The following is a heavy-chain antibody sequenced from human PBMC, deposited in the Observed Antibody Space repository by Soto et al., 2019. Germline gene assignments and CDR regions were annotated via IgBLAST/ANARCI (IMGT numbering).Heavy chain of an antibody. Sequence: GGSLRLSCAASGFTFSSYAMHWVRQAPGKGLEWVAGISYDGSNKYYADSVKGRFTISRDNSKNTLYLQMNSLRAEDTAVYYCARGIGHNWNYFDYWGQGTLVTVSS. J-gene: IGHJ4*02. CDR1: GFTFSSYA. V-gene: IGHV3-30*04. CDR3: ARGIGHNWNYFDY. D-gene: IGHD1-20*01. CDR2: ISYDGSNK.